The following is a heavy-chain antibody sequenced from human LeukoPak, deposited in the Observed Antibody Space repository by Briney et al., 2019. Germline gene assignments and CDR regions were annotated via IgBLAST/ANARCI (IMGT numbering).Heavy chain of an antibody. CDR3: ARGGWYPESFQH. D-gene: IGHD6-19*01. J-gene: IGHJ1*01. Sequence: SETLSLTCSVSDDSISSSNYYWGWIRQPPGKGLEWIGYIYYSGSTNYNPSLKSRVTISVDTSKNQFSLKLSSVTAADTAVYYCARGGWYPESFQHWGQGALVTVSS. CDR2: IYYSGST. CDR1: DDSISSSNYY. V-gene: IGHV4-61*05.